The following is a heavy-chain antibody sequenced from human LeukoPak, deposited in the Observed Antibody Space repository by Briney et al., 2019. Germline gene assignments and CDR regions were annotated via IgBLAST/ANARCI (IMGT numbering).Heavy chain of an antibody. CDR3: ARDRNWNYDY. CDR2: IGGSGDSI. CDR1: GFTFSDYT. Sequence: GGSLRLSCAASGFTFSDYTMDWVRQAPGKGLEWVSSIGGSGDSIYYADSVKGRFTISRDNAKSSLDLQMNSLRAEDTAVYYCARDRNWNYDYWGQGTLVTVSS. V-gene: IGHV3-21*01. D-gene: IGHD1-7*01. J-gene: IGHJ4*02.